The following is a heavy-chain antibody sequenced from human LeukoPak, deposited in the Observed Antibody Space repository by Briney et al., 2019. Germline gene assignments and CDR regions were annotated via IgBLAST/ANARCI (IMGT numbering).Heavy chain of an antibody. CDR3: AREYYDSSDYPRQHYFDY. D-gene: IGHD3-22*01. Sequence: GGSLRLSCAASGFTFSTYGMHWVRQAPGKGLEWVALIWYDGSYKYYADSVKGRFTISRDNSKNTLYLQMNSLGAEDTAVYYCAREYYDSSDYPRQHYFDYWGQGTLVTVSS. V-gene: IGHV3-33*01. J-gene: IGHJ4*02. CDR1: GFTFSTYG. CDR2: IWYDGSYK.